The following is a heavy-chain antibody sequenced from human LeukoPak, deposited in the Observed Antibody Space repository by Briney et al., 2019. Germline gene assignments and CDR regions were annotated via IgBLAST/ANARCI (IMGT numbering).Heavy chain of an antibody. CDR2: IYYSGHT. CDR3: ARLGYSDSWTDC. V-gene: IGHV4-39*01. Sequence: SETLSLTCAVSGGSISSSSHYWGWIRQPPGKRLEWIGSIYYSGHTYYNPSLKSRVTISVDTSKNQFSLRLSSVTAADMAVYFCARLGYSDSWTDCWGQGTLVTVSS. D-gene: IGHD6-13*01. J-gene: IGHJ4*02. CDR1: GGSISSSSHY.